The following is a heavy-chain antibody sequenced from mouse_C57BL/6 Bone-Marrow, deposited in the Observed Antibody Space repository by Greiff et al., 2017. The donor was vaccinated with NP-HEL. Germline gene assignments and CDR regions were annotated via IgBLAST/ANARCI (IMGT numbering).Heavy chain of an antibody. CDR1: GFTFSSYG. CDR3: ARHYYSNYFDY. D-gene: IGHD2-5*01. CDR2: ISSGGSYT. Sequence: DVKLVESGGDLVKPGGSLKLSCAASGFTFSSYGMSWVRQTPDKRLEWVATISSGGSYTYYPDSVKGRFTISRDNAKNTLYLQMSSLKSEDTAMYYCARHYYSNYFDYWGKGTTLTVSS. V-gene: IGHV5-6*02. J-gene: IGHJ2*01.